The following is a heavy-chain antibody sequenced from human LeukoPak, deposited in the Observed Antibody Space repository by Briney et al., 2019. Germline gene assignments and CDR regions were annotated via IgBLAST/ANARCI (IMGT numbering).Heavy chain of an antibody. V-gene: IGHV1-18*01. D-gene: IGHD6-19*01. J-gene: IGHJ4*02. CDR1: GYTFTSYG. Sequence: GASVKVSCKASGYTFTSYGISWVRQAPGQGLEWMGWISAYNGNTNYAQKLQGRVTMTTDTSTSTAYMELRSLRSDDTAVYYCAREFLTDVSYWLVLFDYWGQGTLVTVSS. CDR3: AREFLTDVSYWLVLFDY. CDR2: ISAYNGNT.